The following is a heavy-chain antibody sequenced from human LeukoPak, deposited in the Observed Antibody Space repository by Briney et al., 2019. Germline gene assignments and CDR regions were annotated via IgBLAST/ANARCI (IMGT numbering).Heavy chain of an antibody. CDR1: GFSFSRSY. J-gene: IGHJ4*02. CDR3: ARDPSRYDLDY. CDR2: IKQDGVDK. V-gene: IGHV3-7*01. Sequence: GGSLRLSCAASGFSFSRSYMNWVRQAPGKGLEWVATIKQDGVDKYYVDSVKGRFTISRDTAKNSLFLQMNSPRAEDTAVYYCARDPSRYDLDYWGQGTLVTVSS. D-gene: IGHD5-12*01.